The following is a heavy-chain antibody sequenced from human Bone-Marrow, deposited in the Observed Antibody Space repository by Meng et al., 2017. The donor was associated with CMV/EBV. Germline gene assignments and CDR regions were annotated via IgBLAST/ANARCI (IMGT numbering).Heavy chain of an antibody. CDR3: ARSRAIQLDALDV. J-gene: IGHJ6*02. CDR2: ISSSGYYI. CDR1: GFTFSSYA. Sequence: ETLSLTCAASGFTFSSYAMSWVRQAPGKGLEWVSSISSSGYYIHYAASMRGRFTISRDSAKNSLYLQTNSLRAEDTAVYFCARSRAIQLDALDVWGQGTTVTVSS. D-gene: IGHD1-1*01. V-gene: IGHV3-21*01.